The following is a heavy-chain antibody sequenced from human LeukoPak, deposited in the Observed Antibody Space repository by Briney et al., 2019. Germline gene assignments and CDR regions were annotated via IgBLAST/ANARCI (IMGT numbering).Heavy chain of an antibody. CDR2: MNLNSGNT. D-gene: IGHD6-6*01. CDR3: AGNSIAGLCDY. Sequence: GASVKVSCKASGYTFTSYDINWVRQATGQGLEWMGWMNLNSGNTGYAQKFQGRVTMTRNTSISTTYMEPSSLRSEDTAVYYCAGNSIAGLCDYWGQGTLVTVSS. V-gene: IGHV1-8*01. J-gene: IGHJ4*02. CDR1: GYTFTSYD.